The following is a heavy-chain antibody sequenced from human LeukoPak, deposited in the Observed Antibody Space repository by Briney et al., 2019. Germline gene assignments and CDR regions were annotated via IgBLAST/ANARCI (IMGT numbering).Heavy chain of an antibody. CDR2: INPNSGGA. J-gene: IGHJ4*02. Sequence: GASVKVSRKASGYTFTGYFIHWVRQAPGRGLEWMGRINPNSGGAEYEQNFQGRVTMTRDTSINTAYMTLSGLTFDDTAMYYCARDLSSTANWEFDYWGQGTVVTVSS. CDR1: GYTFTGYF. D-gene: IGHD7-27*01. V-gene: IGHV1-2*06. CDR3: ARDLSSTANWEFDY.